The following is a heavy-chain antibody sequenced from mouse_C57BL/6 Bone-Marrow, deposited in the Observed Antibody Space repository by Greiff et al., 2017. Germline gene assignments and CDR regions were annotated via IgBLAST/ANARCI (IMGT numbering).Heavy chain of an antibody. Sequence: VKLVESGGGLVKPGGSLKLSCAASGFTFSSYAMSWVRQTPEKRLEWVATISDGGSYTYYPDNVKGRFTISRDNAKNNLYLQMSHLKSKDTSMYYCARGGLLRFAYWGQGTLVTVSA. D-gene: IGHD2-3*01. CDR2: ISDGGSYT. CDR1: GFTFSSYA. J-gene: IGHJ3*01. CDR3: ARGGLLRFAY. V-gene: IGHV5-4*03.